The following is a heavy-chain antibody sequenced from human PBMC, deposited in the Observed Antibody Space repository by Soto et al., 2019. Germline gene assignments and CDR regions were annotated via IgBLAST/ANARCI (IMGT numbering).Heavy chain of an antibody. CDR1: GGSISSGGYW. J-gene: IGHJ4*02. CDR3: AREVSTHFDY. CDR2: ISYSGST. D-gene: IGHD6-13*01. V-gene: IGHV4-31*03. Sequence: QVQLQESGPGLVKPSQTLSLTCTVSGGSISSGGYWWSWIRQLPGKGLEWVGYISYSGSTSYNPSLKSRLTISADTSKNHFSMELNSVTAADTAVYYFAREVSTHFDYWGQGTLVTVSS.